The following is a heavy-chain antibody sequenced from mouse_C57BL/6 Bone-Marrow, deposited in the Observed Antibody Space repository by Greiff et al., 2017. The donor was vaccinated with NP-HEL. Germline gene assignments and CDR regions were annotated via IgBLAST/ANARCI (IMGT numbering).Heavy chain of an antibody. CDR3: ARGYYSHYFDY. CDR2: IYPGDGDT. V-gene: IGHV1-82*01. D-gene: IGHD2-12*01. J-gene: IGHJ2*01. CDR1: GYAFSSSW. Sequence: QVQLKQSGPELVKPGASVKISCKASGYAFSSSWMNWVKQRPGKGLEWIGRIYPGDGDTNYNGKFKGKATLTADKSSSTAYMQLSSLTSEDSAVYFCARGYYSHYFDYWGQGTTLTVSS.